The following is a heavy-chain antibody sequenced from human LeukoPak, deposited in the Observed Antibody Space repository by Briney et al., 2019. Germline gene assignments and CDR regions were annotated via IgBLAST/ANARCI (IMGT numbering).Heavy chain of an antibody. D-gene: IGHD2-21*02. CDR2: ISYSGST. J-gene: IGHJ4*02. CDR1: GGSISSGGYY. CDR3: ARAPAYCGGDCYAGLDY. V-gene: IGHV4-31*03. Sequence: TSETLSLTCTVSGGSISSGGYYWSWIRQHPGRGLEWIGYISYSGSTYYNPSLKSRVTISVDTSRNQFSLKLSSVTAADTAVYYCARAPAYCGGDCYAGLDYWGQGTLVTVSS.